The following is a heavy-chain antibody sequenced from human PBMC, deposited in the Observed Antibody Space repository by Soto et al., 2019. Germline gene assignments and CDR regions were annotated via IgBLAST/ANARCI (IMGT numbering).Heavy chain of an antibody. CDR2: IYGGGGT. Sequence: GGSLRLSCAASGFTVNSKYMSWVRQAPGKGLEWVSVIYGGGGTVYADSVRGRFTISRDNSKNTLYLQMNSLTAEDAAVYYCAGSGGTYSSRLDYWGQGTLVTVSS. V-gene: IGHV3-53*01. CDR1: GFTVNSKY. CDR3: AGSGGTYSSRLDY. D-gene: IGHD6-13*01. J-gene: IGHJ4*02.